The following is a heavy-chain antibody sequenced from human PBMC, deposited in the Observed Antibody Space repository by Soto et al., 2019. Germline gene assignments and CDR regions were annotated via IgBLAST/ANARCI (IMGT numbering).Heavy chain of an antibody. V-gene: IGHV3-21*01. CDR1: GFTFSSYS. CDR3: ARRRFLEWLFGSHFDY. J-gene: IGHJ4*02. D-gene: IGHD3-3*01. Sequence: GGSLRLSCAASGFTFSSYSMNWVRQAPGKGLEWVSSISSSSSYIYYADSVKGRFTISRDNAKNSLYLQMNSLRAEDTAVYYCARRRFLEWLFGSHFDYCGQGTLVTVSS. CDR2: ISSSSSYI.